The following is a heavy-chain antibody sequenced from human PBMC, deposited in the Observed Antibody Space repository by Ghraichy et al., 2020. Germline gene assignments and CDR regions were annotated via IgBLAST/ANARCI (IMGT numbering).Heavy chain of an antibody. J-gene: IGHJ4*02. D-gene: IGHD2-15*01. CDR3: ARQPAATMREFAFDY. CDR1: GDSISSGSFF. CDR2: VFYSGST. Sequence: SETLSLTCTVSGDSISSGSFFWGWIRQPPGKGLDWIGSVFYSGSTYYNPSLKSRVTVSVDTSKNQFSLKLSSVTAADTAVYWCARQPAATMREFAFDYGGQGTLVTVSS. V-gene: IGHV4-39*01.